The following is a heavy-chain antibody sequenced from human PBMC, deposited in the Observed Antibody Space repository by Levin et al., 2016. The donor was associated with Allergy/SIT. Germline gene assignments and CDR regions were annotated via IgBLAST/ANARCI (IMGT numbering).Heavy chain of an antibody. Sequence: GESLKISCAASGFTFTTYALHWVRQAPGKGLEWVAIISYDGHNKYYADSVKGRFTISSDTSKNTLFLQMNSLRPEDTAVYYYARDLLAGGLDYWGQGTLVTVSS. CDR3: ARDLLAGGLDY. CDR2: ISYDGHNK. V-gene: IGHV3-30*04. J-gene: IGHJ4*02. D-gene: IGHD3-3*01. CDR1: GFTFTTYA.